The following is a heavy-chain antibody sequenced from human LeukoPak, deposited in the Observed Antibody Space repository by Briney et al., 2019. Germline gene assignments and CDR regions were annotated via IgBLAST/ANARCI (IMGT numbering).Heavy chain of an antibody. Sequence: GESLKISCKGSGYSFTSYWIGWVRQMPGKGLEWMGIIYPGDSDTRYSPSFQGQVTISADKSISTAYLQWSSLKALDTAMYYCARQGYSYGSVPLYFDYWGQGTLVTVS. CDR1: GYSFTSYW. J-gene: IGHJ4*02. V-gene: IGHV5-51*01. CDR3: ARQGYSYGSVPLYFDY. D-gene: IGHD5-18*01. CDR2: IYPGDSDT.